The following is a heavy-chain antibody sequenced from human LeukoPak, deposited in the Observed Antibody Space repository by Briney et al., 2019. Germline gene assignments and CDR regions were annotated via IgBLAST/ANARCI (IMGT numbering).Heavy chain of an antibody. CDR1: GFTFSSNS. D-gene: IGHD3-10*01. J-gene: IGHJ4*02. V-gene: IGHV3-23*01. CDR2: ISGSGDST. CDR3: TKWSGFGDD. Sequence: PGGSLRLSCAASGFTFSSNSMTWVRQTPGKGLEGVSGISGSGDSTFYADSVKGRFTISRDNSRNTLYLQMSSLRPEDTAVYYCTKWSGFGDDWGQGTLVTVSS.